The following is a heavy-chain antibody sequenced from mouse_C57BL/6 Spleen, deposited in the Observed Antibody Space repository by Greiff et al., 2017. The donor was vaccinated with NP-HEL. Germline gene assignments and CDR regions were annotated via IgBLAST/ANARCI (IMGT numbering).Heavy chain of an antibody. Sequence: VQLQQPGAELVRPGSSVKLSCKASGYTFTSYWMHWVKQRPIQGLEWIGNIDPSDSETHYNQKFKDKATLTVDKSSSTAYMQLSSLTSEDSAVYYCARRGNYYGSSHWYFDVWGTGTTVTVSS. CDR1: GYTFTSYW. J-gene: IGHJ1*03. CDR2: IDPSDSET. V-gene: IGHV1-52*01. D-gene: IGHD1-1*01. CDR3: ARRGNYYGSSHWYFDV.